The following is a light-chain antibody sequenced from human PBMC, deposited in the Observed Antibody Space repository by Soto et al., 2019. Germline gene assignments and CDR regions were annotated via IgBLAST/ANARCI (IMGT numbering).Light chain of an antibody. V-gene: IGKV1-5*01. Sequence: DIQMTQSPSTLSASVGDRVTITYRASQSISSWLAWYQQKPGKAPKLLIYDASSLESGVPSRFSGSGSGTEFTLTISSLQPDDFATYYCQQYNSYLYTFGQATKVDIK. CDR3: QQYNSYLYT. CDR2: DAS. CDR1: QSISSW. J-gene: IGKJ2*01.